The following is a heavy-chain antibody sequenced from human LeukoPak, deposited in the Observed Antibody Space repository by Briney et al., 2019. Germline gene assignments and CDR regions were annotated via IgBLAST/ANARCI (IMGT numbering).Heavy chain of an antibody. V-gene: IGHV4-39*01. CDR3: ARRDGYDLDY. CDR1: GGSISSSSYY. Sequence: SGTLSLTCTVSGGSISSSSYYWGWIRQPPGKGLEWIGSIYYSGSTYYNPSLKSRVTISVDTSRNQFSLKLSSVTAADTAVYYCARRDGYDLDYWGQGTLVTVSS. CDR2: IYYSGST. D-gene: IGHD5-12*01. J-gene: IGHJ4*02.